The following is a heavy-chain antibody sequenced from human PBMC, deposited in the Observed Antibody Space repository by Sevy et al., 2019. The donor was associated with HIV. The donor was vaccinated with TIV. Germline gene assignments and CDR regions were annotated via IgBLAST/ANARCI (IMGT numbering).Heavy chain of an antibody. D-gene: IGHD3-10*02. Sequence: ASVKVSCKASGGTFSSYAISWVRQAPGQGLEWMGGIIPIFGTANYAQKFQGRVTVTADESTSTAYMELSSLGSEDTALYYCARDVLFGELLSWWFDPWGQGTLVTVSS. CDR3: ARDVLFGELLSWWFDP. CDR2: IIPIFGTA. V-gene: IGHV1-69*13. J-gene: IGHJ5*02. CDR1: GGTFSSYA.